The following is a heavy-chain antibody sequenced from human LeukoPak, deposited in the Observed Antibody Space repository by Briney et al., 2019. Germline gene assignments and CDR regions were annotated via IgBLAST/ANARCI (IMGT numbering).Heavy chain of an antibody. D-gene: IGHD3-22*01. J-gene: IGHJ4*02. CDR1: GFTFSSYA. V-gene: IGHV3-21*01. Sequence: PGGSLRLSCAASGFTFSSYAMSWVRQAPGKGLEWVSAISSSSTYIYYADSVKGRFTISRDNAKNSLFLQLDSLRAEDTAVYYCARLDSSGYYFPGVSDYWGQGTLVTVSS. CDR2: ISSSSTYI. CDR3: ARLDSSGYYFPGVSDY.